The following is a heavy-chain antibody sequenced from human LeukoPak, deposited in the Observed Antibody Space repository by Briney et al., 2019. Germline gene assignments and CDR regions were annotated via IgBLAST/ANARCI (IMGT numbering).Heavy chain of an antibody. CDR1: GFTFSSYA. V-gene: IGHV3-30-3*01. CDR2: ISYDGSNK. D-gene: IGHD2-2*02. CDR3: AREGCSSTSCYRGSWFDP. Sequence: PGGSLRLSCAASGFTFSSYAMHWVRQAPGKGLEWVAVISYDGSNKYYADSVKGRFTISRDNSKNTLYLQMNSLRAEDTAVYYCAREGCSSTSCYRGSWFDPWGQGTLVTVSS. J-gene: IGHJ5*02.